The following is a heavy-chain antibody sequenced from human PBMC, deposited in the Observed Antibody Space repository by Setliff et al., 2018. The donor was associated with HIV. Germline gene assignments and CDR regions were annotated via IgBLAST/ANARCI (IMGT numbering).Heavy chain of an antibody. D-gene: IGHD2-2*01. J-gene: IGHJ4*02. V-gene: IGHV1-2*02. Sequence: ASVKVSCKASGYSFTDYFIHWVRQAPGRGLEWMGWISPHSGGTRTTQNFQGRATMTRDTSVNTAFMELSNLRSDDTAVYYCARDGEYLQLFDCWGQGTLVTVSS. CDR2: ISPHSGGT. CDR1: GYSFTDYF. CDR3: ARDGEYLQLFDC.